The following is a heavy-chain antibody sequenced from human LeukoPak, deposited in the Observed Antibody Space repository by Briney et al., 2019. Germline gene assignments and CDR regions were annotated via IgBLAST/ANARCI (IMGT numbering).Heavy chain of an antibody. CDR3: ANGIMSYPGVY. V-gene: IGHV3-23*01. D-gene: IGHD1-26*01. Sequence: GGSLRLSCAASGFTFSSYAMSWVRQAPGKGLEWVSAISGSGGSTYYADSVKGRFTISRDNSKITLYLQMNSLRAEDTAVYYCANGIMSYPGVYWGQGTLVTVSS. J-gene: IGHJ4*02. CDR1: GFTFSSYA. CDR2: ISGSGGST.